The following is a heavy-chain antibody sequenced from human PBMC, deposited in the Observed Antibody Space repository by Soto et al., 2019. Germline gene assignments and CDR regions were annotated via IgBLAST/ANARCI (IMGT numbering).Heavy chain of an antibody. Sequence: GGSLRLSCAASGFTFSSYSMNWVRQAPGKGLEWVSSISSSSSYIYYADSVKGRFTISRDNAKNSLYLQMNSLRAEDTAVYYCSRVEGYSSSHFDHWGPATLVTVSS. J-gene: IGHJ4*02. CDR1: GFTFSSYS. CDR3: SRVEGYSSSHFDH. CDR2: ISSSSSYI. V-gene: IGHV3-21*01. D-gene: IGHD6-13*01.